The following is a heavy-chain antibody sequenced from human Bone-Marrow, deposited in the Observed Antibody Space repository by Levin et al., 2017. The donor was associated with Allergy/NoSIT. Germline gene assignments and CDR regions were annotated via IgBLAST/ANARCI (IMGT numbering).Heavy chain of an antibody. CDR1: GFTFSSYG. CDR3: ARSGGYCSSTSCDLRAFDI. Sequence: PGGSLRLSCAASGFTFSSYGMHWVRQAPGKGLEWVAVIWYDGSNKYYADSVKGRFTISRDNSKNTLYLQMNSLRAEDTAVYYCARSGGYCSSTSCDLRAFDIWGQGTMVTVSS. D-gene: IGHD2-2*01. CDR2: IWYDGSNK. V-gene: IGHV3-33*01. J-gene: IGHJ3*02.